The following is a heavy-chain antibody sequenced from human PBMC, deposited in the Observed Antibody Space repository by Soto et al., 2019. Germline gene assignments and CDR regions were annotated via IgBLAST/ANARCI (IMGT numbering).Heavy chain of an antibody. CDR2: INVDYGDK. Sequence: QVHLEQSGVEVKKPGASVKVSCTASGDTFDNYAVSWVRQAPGQGLEYMGWINVDYGDKSYADKFKGRVSMTTDTSTRTAYMELRSLRSNDTAVYYCAGDGGTESHYFDYWGQGTLVSVSS. J-gene: IGHJ4*02. CDR3: AGDGGTESHYFDY. CDR1: GDTFDNYA. V-gene: IGHV1-18*01. D-gene: IGHD6-25*01.